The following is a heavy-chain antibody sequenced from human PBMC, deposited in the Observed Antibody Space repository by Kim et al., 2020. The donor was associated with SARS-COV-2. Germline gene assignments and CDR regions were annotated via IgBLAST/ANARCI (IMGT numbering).Heavy chain of an antibody. CDR2: INPSGGST. V-gene: IGHV1-46*01. J-gene: IGHJ4*02. CDR3: ARDRTVATIKGSGSYCFDY. CDR1: GYTFTSYY. D-gene: IGHD5-12*01. Sequence: ASVKVSCKASGYTFTSYYMHWVRQAPGQGLEWMGIINPSGGSTSYAQKFQGRVTMTRDTSTSTVYMELSSLRSEDTAVYYCARDRTVATIKGSGSYCFDYCGQGALVTVSS.